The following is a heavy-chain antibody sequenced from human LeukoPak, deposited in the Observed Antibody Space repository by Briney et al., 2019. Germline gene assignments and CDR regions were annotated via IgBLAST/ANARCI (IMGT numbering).Heavy chain of an antibody. CDR3: ARKSTTFDY. V-gene: IGHV4-39*07. CDR1: GDSISSTSYY. CDR2: IYYSGNT. Sequence: SQTLSLTCTVSGDSISSTSYYWGCIRQPPGRGLEWIGSIYYSGNTYYNPSLKSRVIISVDTSKNQFSLRLSSVTAADTAVYYCARKSTTFDYWGQGTLVTVSS. D-gene: IGHD4-11*01. J-gene: IGHJ4*02.